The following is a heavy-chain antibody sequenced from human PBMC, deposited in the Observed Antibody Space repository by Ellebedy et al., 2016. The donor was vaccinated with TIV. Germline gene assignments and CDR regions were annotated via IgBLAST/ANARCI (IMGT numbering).Heavy chain of an antibody. Sequence: GESLKISXAASGFTFSSYSMNWVRQAPGKGLEWVSSISSSSSYIYYADSVKGRFTISRDNAKNSLYLQMNSLRAEDTAVYYCARLDTAMVFSYWGQGTLVTVSS. V-gene: IGHV3-21*01. D-gene: IGHD5-18*01. CDR3: ARLDTAMVFSY. CDR1: GFTFSSYS. CDR2: ISSSSSYI. J-gene: IGHJ4*02.